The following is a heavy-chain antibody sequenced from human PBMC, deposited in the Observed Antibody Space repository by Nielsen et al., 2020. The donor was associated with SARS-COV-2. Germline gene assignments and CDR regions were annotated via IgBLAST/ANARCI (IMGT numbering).Heavy chain of an antibody. V-gene: IGHV4-34*01. D-gene: IGHD3-10*01. CDR2: INHSGST. J-gene: IGHJ6*03. CDR1: GGSFSGYY. CDR3: ARGRRGGSGSKNYYYYYYMDV. Sequence: SETLSLTCAVYGGSFSGYYWSRIRQPPGKGLEWIGEINHSGSTNYKPYLKSRVTISVDTSKNQFSLKLSSVTAADTAVYYCARGRRGGSGSKNYYYYYYMDVWGKGTTVTVSS.